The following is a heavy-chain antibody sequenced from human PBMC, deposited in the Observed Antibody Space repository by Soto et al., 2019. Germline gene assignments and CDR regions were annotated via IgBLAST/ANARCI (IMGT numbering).Heavy chain of an antibody. CDR2: VNPNSGGT. CDR1: GYTFTGYY. V-gene: IGHV1-2*04. Sequence: ASVKVSCKASGYTFTGYYMHWVRQAPGQGLEWMGWVNPNSGGTNYAQKFQGWVTMTRDTSISTAYMELSRLRSDDTAVYYCATSRVSIAVAGETEYYFDYWGQGTLVTVSS. D-gene: IGHD6-19*01. CDR3: ATSRVSIAVAGETEYYFDY. J-gene: IGHJ4*02.